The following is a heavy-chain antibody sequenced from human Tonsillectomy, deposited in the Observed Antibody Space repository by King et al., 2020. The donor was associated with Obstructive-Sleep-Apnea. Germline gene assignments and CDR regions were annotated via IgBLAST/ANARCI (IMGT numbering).Heavy chain of an antibody. D-gene: IGHD2-2*01. CDR3: ASRYSSSTSCYGVFDY. V-gene: IGHV4-4*02. Sequence: QLKESGPGLVKPSGTLSLPCAVSGGSISSSNWWSWVRPPPGKGLEWIGEIYHSGSTNFNPSLKSRVTISVDKSKNQFSLKLSSVTAADTAVYYCASRYSSSTSCYGVFDYWGQGTLVTVSS. CDR2: IYHSGST. J-gene: IGHJ4*02. CDR1: GGSISSSNW.